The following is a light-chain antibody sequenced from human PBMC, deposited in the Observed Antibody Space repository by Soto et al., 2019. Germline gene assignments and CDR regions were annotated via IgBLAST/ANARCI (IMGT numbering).Light chain of an antibody. Sequence: AIQMTQSPSSLSASVGDRVTITCRASQDIRHELGWYQQKPGKDPKVLIYGASSLQSGVPSRFSGSGSGTDFTLTISSLQPEDFATYYCLQDHNYPRTFGQGTKVEIK. J-gene: IGKJ1*01. CDR3: LQDHNYPRT. CDR1: QDIRHE. V-gene: IGKV1-6*01. CDR2: GAS.